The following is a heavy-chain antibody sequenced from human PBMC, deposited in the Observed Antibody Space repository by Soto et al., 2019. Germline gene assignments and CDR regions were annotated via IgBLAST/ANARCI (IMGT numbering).Heavy chain of an antibody. Sequence: PSETLSLTCTVSGGSVSSGGYYWSWIRQPPGKGLELIGYIYYSGSTNYNPSLKSRVTISVDTSKNQFSLKLSSVTAADTAVYYCARSPIYYYDSSGYYYFDYWGQGTLVTVSS. V-gene: IGHV4-61*08. CDR1: GGSVSSGGYY. CDR2: IYYSGST. J-gene: IGHJ4*02. CDR3: ARSPIYYYDSSGYYYFDY. D-gene: IGHD3-22*01.